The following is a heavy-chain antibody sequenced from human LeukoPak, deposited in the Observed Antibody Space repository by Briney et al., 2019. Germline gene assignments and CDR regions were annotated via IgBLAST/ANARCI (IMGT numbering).Heavy chain of an antibody. CDR1: GGTFSSYA. D-gene: IGHD3-10*01. CDR3: ARDSSFFMVRGVITRLDY. CDR2: IIPIFGTA. V-gene: IGHV1-69*13. J-gene: IGHJ4*02. Sequence: SVKVSCKASGGTFSSYAISWVRQAPGQGLEWMGGIIPIFGTANYAQKFQGRVTITADESTSTAYMELSSLRSEDTAVYYCARDSSFFMVRGVITRLDYWGQGTLVTVSS.